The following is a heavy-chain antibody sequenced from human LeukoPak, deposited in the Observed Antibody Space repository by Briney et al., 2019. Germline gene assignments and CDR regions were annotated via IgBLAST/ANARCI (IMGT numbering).Heavy chain of an antibody. Sequence: GGSLRLSCAASGFTFSSYGMSWVRQAPGKGLEWVSYISASNGNTYYADSVKGRLTISRDDSKNTLYLEMNSPRREDTAVYYCVLDARLGESLRWGQGTLVTVSS. D-gene: IGHD3-16*01. J-gene: IGHJ4*02. V-gene: IGHV3-23*01. CDR3: VLDARLGESLR. CDR1: GFTFSSYG. CDR2: ISASNGNT.